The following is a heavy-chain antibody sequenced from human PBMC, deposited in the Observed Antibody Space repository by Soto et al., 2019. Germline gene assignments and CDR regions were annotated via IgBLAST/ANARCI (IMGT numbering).Heavy chain of an antibody. Sequence: QVQLVQSGAEVKKPGASVKVSCTASGYTFTDYYVHWVRQAPGQGLEWMGWINVNSGVTNLAQKFQGWVTLSRDTSVSTAYMDLNRLKSDYTAVFFCARGVSGWSPFDLWGQGTLVTGSS. D-gene: IGHD6-19*01. CDR2: INVNSGVT. CDR1: GYTFTDYY. V-gene: IGHV1-2*04. CDR3: ARGVSGWSPFDL. J-gene: IGHJ4*02.